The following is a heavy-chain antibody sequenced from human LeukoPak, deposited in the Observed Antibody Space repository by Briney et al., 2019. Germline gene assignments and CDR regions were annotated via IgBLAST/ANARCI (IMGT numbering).Heavy chain of an antibody. CDR1: RGSFSGYY. CDR3: ARGHAYYYDSSGYLGLYYYYYYGMDV. V-gene: IGHV4-34*01. CDR2: INHSGST. D-gene: IGHD3-22*01. Sequence: SETLSLTCAVYRGSFSGYYWSWIRQPPGKGLEWIGEINHSGSTNYNPSLKSRVTISVDTSKNQFSLKLSSVTAADTAVYYCARGHAYYYDSSGYLGLYYYYYYGMDVWGQGTTVTVPS. J-gene: IGHJ6*02.